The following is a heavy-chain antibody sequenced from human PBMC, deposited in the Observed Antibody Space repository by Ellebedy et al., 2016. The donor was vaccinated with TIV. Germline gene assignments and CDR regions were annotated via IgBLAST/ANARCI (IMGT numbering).Heavy chain of an antibody. V-gene: IGHV3-21*01. CDR1: GFTFSTYT. CDR2: ISSSSTYI. D-gene: IGHD2-2*01. Sequence: GESLKISXAASGFTFSTYTMNWVRQAPGKGLEWVSSISSSSTYIYYADSVRGRFTISRDNSKNTLYLQMHSLTTADAAVYFCVTGSIVPAAMMGSYYGMDVWGQGTAVSVSS. J-gene: IGHJ6*02. CDR3: VTGSIVPAAMMGSYYGMDV.